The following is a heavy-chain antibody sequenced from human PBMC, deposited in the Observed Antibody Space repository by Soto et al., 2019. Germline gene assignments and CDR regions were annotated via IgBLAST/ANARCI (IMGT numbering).Heavy chain of an antibody. V-gene: IGHV1-69*13. D-gene: IGHD3-3*01. Sequence: SVKVSCEASGGTFSSYAISWVRQAPGQGLEGMGGIIPIFGTANYAQKFQGRVTITADESTSTDYMELSSLRSEDTAVYYCARGTKVLRFLDWSDYYYYYGMDVWGQGTTVTV. CDR1: GGTFSSYA. J-gene: IGHJ6*02. CDR3: ARGTKVLRFLDWSDYYYYYGMDV. CDR2: IIPIFGTA.